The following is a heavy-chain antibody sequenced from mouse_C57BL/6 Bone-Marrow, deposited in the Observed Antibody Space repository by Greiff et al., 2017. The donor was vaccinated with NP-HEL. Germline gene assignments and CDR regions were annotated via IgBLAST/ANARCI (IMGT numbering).Heavy chain of an antibody. CDR1: GYTFTDYY. J-gene: IGHJ3*01. CDR3: ARRGSGGNYVAY. CDR2: INPNNGGT. D-gene: IGHD1-1*02. Sequence: VQLQQSGPELVKPGASVKISCKASGYTFTDYYMNWVKQSHGKSLEWIGDINPNNGGTSYNQKFKGKATLTVDKSSSTAYMELRSLTSEDSAVYYCARRGSGGNYVAYWGQGTLVTVSA. V-gene: IGHV1-26*01.